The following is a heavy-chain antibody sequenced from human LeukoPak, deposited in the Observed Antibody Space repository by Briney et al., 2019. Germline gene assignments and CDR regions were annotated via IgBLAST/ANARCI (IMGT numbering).Heavy chain of an antibody. CDR1: GGSISSYY. V-gene: IGHV4-4*09. Sequence: KPSETLSLTCTVSGGSISSYYWSSIRQPPGKGLEWIGYIYTSGSTNYDPSLKSRVTISVDTSKNQFSLKLSSVTAADTAVYYCARHRVRQLAYFDYWGQGTLVTVSS. CDR3: ARHRVRQLAYFDY. CDR2: IYTSGST. J-gene: IGHJ4*02. D-gene: IGHD6-13*01.